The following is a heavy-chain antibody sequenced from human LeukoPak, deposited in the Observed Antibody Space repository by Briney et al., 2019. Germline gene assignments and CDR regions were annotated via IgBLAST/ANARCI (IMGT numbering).Heavy chain of an antibody. J-gene: IGHJ4*02. V-gene: IGHV3-30-3*01. Sequence: GGSLRLSCAASGFTFSSYAMHWVRQAPGKGLEWVAVISYDGSNKYYADSVKGRFTISRDNSKNTLYLQMNSLRAEDTAVYYCARDSSMIFGVVIEGNYWGQGTLVTVSS. CDR1: GFTFSSYA. D-gene: IGHD3/OR15-3a*01. CDR2: ISYDGSNK. CDR3: ARDSSMIFGVVIEGNY.